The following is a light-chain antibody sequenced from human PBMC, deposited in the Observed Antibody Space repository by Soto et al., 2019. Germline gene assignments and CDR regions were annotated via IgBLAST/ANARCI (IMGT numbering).Light chain of an antibody. CDR2: EVS. CDR1: SSEVGGYDY. Sequence: QSALTQPASVSGSPGQSITLSCTGTSSEVGGYDYVSWYQHHPGKAPKLMIYEVSNRPSGISNRFSGSKSGNTASLTISGLQAEDEADYYCSSYTTASTQVFGGGTKLTVL. V-gene: IGLV2-14*01. J-gene: IGLJ2*01. CDR3: SSYTTASTQV.